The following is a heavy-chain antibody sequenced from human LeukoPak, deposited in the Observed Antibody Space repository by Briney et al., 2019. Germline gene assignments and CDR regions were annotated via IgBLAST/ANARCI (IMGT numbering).Heavy chain of an antibody. D-gene: IGHD2-15*01. J-gene: IGHJ4*02. CDR3: ARDMGGPDY. CDR1: GFTFSSYG. Sequence: GGPLRLSCAASGFTFSSYGMHWVRQAPGKGLEWVAVIWYDGSNKYYADSVKGRFTISRVNSKNTLYLQMNSLRAEDTAVYYCARDMGGPDYWGQGTLVTVSS. CDR2: IWYDGSNK. V-gene: IGHV3-33*01.